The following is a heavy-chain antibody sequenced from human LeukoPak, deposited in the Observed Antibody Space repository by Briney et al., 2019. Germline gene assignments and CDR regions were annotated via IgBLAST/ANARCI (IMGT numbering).Heavy chain of an antibody. CDR3: ARVDIVVVPAAPRPYYYYMVV. V-gene: IGHV4-59*01. CDR1: GGSISSYY. CDR2: IYDSGST. D-gene: IGHD2-2*01. Sequence: SETLSLTCTVSGGSISSYYWSWIRQPPGQGLEWIGYIYDSGSTNYNPSPKSRVTISVDTSKNQFSLKLSSVTAADPAVYYCARVDIVVVPAAPRPYYYYMVVWGKGTTVTVSS. J-gene: IGHJ6*03.